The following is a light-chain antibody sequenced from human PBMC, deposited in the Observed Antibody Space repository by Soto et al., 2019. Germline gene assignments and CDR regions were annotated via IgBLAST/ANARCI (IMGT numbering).Light chain of an antibody. CDR3: QQYNSYPYT. V-gene: IGKV1-5*01. CDR2: DAS. CDR1: QSISSW. J-gene: IGKJ2*01. Sequence: DIQMTQSPSTLSSSVGDRVTITCRASQSISSWLAWYQQKPVKAPKLLIYDASSVESGVPSRFSGSGSGTEFTLTISSLQPDDFATYYCQQYNSYPYTFGPGTKLEIK.